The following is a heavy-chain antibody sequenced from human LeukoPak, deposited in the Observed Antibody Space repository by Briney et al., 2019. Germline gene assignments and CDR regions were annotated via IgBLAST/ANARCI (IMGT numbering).Heavy chain of an antibody. V-gene: IGHV3-23*01. CDR2: ISGSGDST. CDR1: GFTFITYA. Sequence: PGGSLRLSCAASGFTFITYAMGWVRQAPGKGLEWVSAISGSGDSTTYADSVKGRFTISRDNSKNTLYLQMNSLRAEDTAIYYCAKDLRGHYDSTGYYYAEGAFDIWGQGTMVTVSS. D-gene: IGHD3-22*01. CDR3: AKDLRGHYDSTGYYYAEGAFDI. J-gene: IGHJ3*02.